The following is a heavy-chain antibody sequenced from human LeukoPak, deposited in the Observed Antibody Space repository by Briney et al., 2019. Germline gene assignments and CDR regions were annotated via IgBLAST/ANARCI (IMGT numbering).Heavy chain of an antibody. V-gene: IGHV4-59*01. D-gene: IGHD6-13*01. Sequence: SETLSLTCSVSGGSITGYSWSWIRQPPGKGLGWIGYIYYSGDTYYNASLKSRVSFSVDTSQKQFSLKLKSVTAADTAVYYCARDLYSSRTNDAFVIWGQGTMVTVSS. CDR2: IYYSGDT. CDR1: GGSITGYS. J-gene: IGHJ3*02. CDR3: ARDLYSSRTNDAFVI.